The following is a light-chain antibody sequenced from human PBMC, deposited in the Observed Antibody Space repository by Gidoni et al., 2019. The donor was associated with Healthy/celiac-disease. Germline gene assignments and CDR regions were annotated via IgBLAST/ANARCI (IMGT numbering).Light chain of an antibody. Sequence: DIQLTQSPSFLSASVGDRATITCRSSQGISSYLARYQQKPGKAPKLLIYAASTLQSGVQTRFSGSGYGTEFTLTTSSLQPEDFATYHCQQLNSYPVTFGPGTKVDIK. CDR3: QQLNSYPVT. V-gene: IGKV1-9*01. CDR1: QGISSY. J-gene: IGKJ3*01. CDR2: AAS.